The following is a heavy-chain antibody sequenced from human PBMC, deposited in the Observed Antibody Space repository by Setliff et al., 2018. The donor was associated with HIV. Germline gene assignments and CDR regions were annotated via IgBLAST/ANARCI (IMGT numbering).Heavy chain of an antibody. CDR1: GGTFSSYP. CDR2: IIPIFGTT. Sequence: SVKVSCKASGGTFSSYPISWVRQAPGQGLEWMGGIIPIFGTTHYAQKFQGRVTVTADESTSTAYMQLSSLRSDDTAVYYCARGRNYDSSGYGDYYYMDAWGKGTTVTVSS. CDR3: ARGRNYDSSGYGDYYYMDA. D-gene: IGHD3-22*01. V-gene: IGHV1-69*13. J-gene: IGHJ6*03.